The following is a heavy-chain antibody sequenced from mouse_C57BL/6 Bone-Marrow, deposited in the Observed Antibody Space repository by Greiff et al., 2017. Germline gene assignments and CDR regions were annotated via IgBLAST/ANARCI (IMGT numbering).Heavy chain of an antibody. J-gene: IGHJ4*01. CDR1: GYTFTSYW. V-gene: IGHV1-61*01. D-gene: IGHD1-1*01. CDR3: ARGYGSSYAMDY. Sequence: VKLQQPGAELVRPGSSVKLSCKASGYTFTSYWMDWVKQRPGQGLEWIGNIYPSDSETHYNQKFKDKATLTVDKSSSTAYMQLSSLTSEDSAVYYCARGYGSSYAMDYWGQGTSVTVSS. CDR2: IYPSDSET.